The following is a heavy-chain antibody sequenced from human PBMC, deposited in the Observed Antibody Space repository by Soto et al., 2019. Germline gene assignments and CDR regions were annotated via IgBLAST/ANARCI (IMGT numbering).Heavy chain of an antibody. V-gene: IGHV3-23*01. CDR1: GFTFSSYA. J-gene: IGHJ6*03. D-gene: IGHD1-20*01. CDR2: ISGSGGST. CDR3: AKGAYNWNYYYYYMDV. Sequence: GGSLRLSCAASGFTFSSYAMSWVRQAPGKGLEWVSAISGSGGSTYYADSVKGRFTISRDNSKNTLYLQMNSLRAEDTAVYYCAKGAYNWNYYYYYMDVWGKGTTVTVSS.